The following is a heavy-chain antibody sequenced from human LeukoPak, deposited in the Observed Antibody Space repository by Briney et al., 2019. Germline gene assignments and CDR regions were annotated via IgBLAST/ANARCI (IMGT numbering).Heavy chain of an antibody. D-gene: IGHD3-10*01. CDR3: ARDAAGLWFGELYFDY. V-gene: IGHV4-61*02. Sequence: SETLSLTCTVSGGSISSGSYYWSWIRQPAGKGLEWIGRIYTSGSTNYNPSLKSRVTISVDTSKNQFSLKLRSVTAADTAVYYCARDAAGLWFGELYFDYWGQGTLVTVSS. CDR1: GGSISSGSYY. CDR2: IYTSGST. J-gene: IGHJ4*02.